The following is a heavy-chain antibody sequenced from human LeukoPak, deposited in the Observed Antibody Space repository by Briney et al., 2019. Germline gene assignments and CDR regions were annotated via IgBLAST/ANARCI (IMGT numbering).Heavy chain of an antibody. D-gene: IGHD3-10*01. CDR2: ISYDGSNK. V-gene: IGHV3-30-3*01. J-gene: IGHJ4*02. CDR3: ARSLWFGEFSYFDY. Sequence: GGSLRLSCAASGFTFSSYAMHWVRQAPGKGLEWVAVISYDGSNKYYADSVKGRFTISRDNSKNTLYLQMNNLRAEDTAVYYCARSLWFGEFSYFDYWGQGTLVTVSS. CDR1: GFTFSSYA.